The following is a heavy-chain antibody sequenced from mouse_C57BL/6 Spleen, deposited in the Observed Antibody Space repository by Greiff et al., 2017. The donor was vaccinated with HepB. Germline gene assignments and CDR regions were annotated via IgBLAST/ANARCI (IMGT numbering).Heavy chain of an antibody. Sequence: QVQLQHSGAELVRPGTSVKVSCKASGYAFTNYLIEWVKQRPGQGLEWIGVINPGSGGTNYNEKFKGKATLTADKSSSTAYMQLSSLTSEDSAVYFCARDGGNYWGQGTTLTVSS. CDR1: GYAFTNYL. CDR3: ARDGGNY. J-gene: IGHJ2*01. CDR2: INPGSGGT. V-gene: IGHV1-54*01.